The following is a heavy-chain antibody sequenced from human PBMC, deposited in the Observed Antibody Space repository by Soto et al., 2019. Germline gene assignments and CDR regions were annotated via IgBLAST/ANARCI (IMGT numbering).Heavy chain of an antibody. Sequence: EASVKVSCKASGYTFTSYGISWVRQAPGQGLEWMGWISAYNGNTNYAQKLQGRVTMTTDTSTSTAYMELRSLRSDDTAVYYCARDSRYYDFWSGSLSYGMDVWGQGTTVTVSS. CDR3: ARDSRYYDFWSGSLSYGMDV. CDR1: GYTFTSYG. J-gene: IGHJ6*02. CDR2: ISAYNGNT. D-gene: IGHD3-3*01. V-gene: IGHV1-18*01.